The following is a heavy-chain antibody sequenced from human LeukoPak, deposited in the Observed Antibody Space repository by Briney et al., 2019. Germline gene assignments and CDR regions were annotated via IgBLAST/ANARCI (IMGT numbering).Heavy chain of an antibody. V-gene: IGHV1-69*10. D-gene: IGHD4-17*01. CDR2: IIPILGIA. CDR3: ARGRTTVTTSYILFDY. J-gene: IGHJ4*02. CDR1: GGTFSSYA. Sequence: SVKVSCKASGGTFSSYAISWVRQAPGQGLEWMGRIIPILGIANYAQKFQGRVTITADKSTSTAYMELSSLRSEDTAVYYCARGRTTVTTSYILFDYWGQGTLVTVSS.